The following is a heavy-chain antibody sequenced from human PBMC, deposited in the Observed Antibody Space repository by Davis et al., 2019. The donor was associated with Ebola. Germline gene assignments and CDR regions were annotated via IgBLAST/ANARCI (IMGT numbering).Heavy chain of an antibody. D-gene: IGHD6-13*01. CDR1: GYTFTSYA. Sequence: AASVKVSCKASGYTFTSYAMHWVRQAPGQRLEWMGWINAGNGNTKYSQKFQGRVTITRDTSASTAYMELSSLRSEDTAVYYCARGDPYSSNPVYYYYGMDVWGKGTTVTVSS. J-gene: IGHJ6*04. V-gene: IGHV1-3*01. CDR3: ARGDPYSSNPVYYYYGMDV. CDR2: INAGNGNT.